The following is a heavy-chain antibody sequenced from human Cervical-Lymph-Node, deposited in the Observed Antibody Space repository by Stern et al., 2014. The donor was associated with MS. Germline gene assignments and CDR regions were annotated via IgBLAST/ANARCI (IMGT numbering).Heavy chain of an antibody. V-gene: IGHV4-4*02. CDR2: LYHSGAS. CDR1: GGSVSSTNW. Sequence: QVQLQESGPGLVKPSGTLSLTCAVSGGSVSSTNWWSWVRQSPGKGLEWIGNLYHSGASNYRPSLRRRVSISLDNSKNHLSLHLTSVTAADTAVYYCARERQQYCNSEGCSYWYFDLWGRGTLVTVSS. CDR3: ARERQQYCNSEGCSYWYFDL. D-gene: IGHD2/OR15-2a*01. J-gene: IGHJ2*01.